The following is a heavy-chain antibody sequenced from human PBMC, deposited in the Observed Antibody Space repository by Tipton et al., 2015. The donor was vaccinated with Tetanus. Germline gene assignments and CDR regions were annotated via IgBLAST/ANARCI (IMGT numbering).Heavy chain of an antibody. D-gene: IGHD6-19*01. V-gene: IGHV4-31*02. CDR3: ARVVEVAVAGMGLYYYYGMDV. CDR1: GFTFSDYF. J-gene: IGHJ6*02. CDR2: IYYSGST. Sequence: LRLSCAASGFTFSDYFMSWIRQAPGRGLEWVGYIYYSGSTYYNPSLKSRVTISVDTSKNQFSLKLSSVTAADTAVYYCARVVEVAVAGMGLYYYYGMDVWGQGTTVTVSS.